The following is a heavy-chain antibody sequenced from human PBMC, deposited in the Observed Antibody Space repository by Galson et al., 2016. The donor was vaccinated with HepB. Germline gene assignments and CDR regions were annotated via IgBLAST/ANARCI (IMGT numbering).Heavy chain of an antibody. CDR1: GSTLSSYW. Sequence: SLRLSCAASGSTLSSYWMSWVRQAPGKGLEWVANIKQDGSEEYYVDSVKGRFTISRDNAKNSLYLQMNSLGAEDTTIYYCAVRYSSIWYFQHWGRGTLVSVSS. V-gene: IGHV3-7*05. J-gene: IGHJ1*01. CDR3: AVRYSSIWYFQH. D-gene: IGHD6-13*01. CDR2: IKQDGSEE.